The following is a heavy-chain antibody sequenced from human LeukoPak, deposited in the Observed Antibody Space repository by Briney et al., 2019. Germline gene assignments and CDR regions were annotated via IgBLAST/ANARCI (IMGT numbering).Heavy chain of an antibody. V-gene: IGHV4-34*01. D-gene: IGHD3-9*01. CDR3: ARQKEYDILTDFDY. J-gene: IGHJ4*02. CDR2: INHSGST. Sequence: SETLSLTCAVYGGSFSGYYWSWIRQPPGKGLEWIGEINHSGSTNYNPSLKSRVTISVDTSKNQFSLKLSSVTAADTAVYYCARQKEYDILTDFDYWGQGTLVTVSS. CDR1: GGSFSGYY.